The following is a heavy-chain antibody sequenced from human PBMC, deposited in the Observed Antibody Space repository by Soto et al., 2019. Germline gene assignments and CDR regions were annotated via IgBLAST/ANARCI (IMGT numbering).Heavy chain of an antibody. CDR3: VAYRLLFDF. D-gene: IGHD1-26*01. CDR1: GDSITSADYY. V-gene: IGHV4-30-4*01. Sequence: SETLSLTCSVSGDSITSADYYFIWIRQSPERGLEWIGYIYYSGSTDYNPSFQSRLTISIDTSKNQFSLRLRSVTAADTAVYYCVAYRLLFDFWGQGTPVTVSS. J-gene: IGHJ4*02. CDR2: IYYSGST.